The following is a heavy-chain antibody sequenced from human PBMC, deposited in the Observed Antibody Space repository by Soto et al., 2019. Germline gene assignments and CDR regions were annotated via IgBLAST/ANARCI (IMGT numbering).Heavy chain of an antibody. D-gene: IGHD2-2*01. CDR2: IYYSGST. CDR1: GGSVSSGSYY. CDR3: ARGGIVVVPAAMTGQYYYYYYGMDV. Sequence: PSETLSLTCTVSGGSVSSGSYYWSWIRQPPGKGLEWIGYIYYSGSTNYNPSLKSRVAISVDTSKNQFSLKLSSVTAADTAMYYCARGGIVVVPAAMTGQYYYYYYGMDVWGQGTTVTVSS. V-gene: IGHV4-61*01. J-gene: IGHJ6*02.